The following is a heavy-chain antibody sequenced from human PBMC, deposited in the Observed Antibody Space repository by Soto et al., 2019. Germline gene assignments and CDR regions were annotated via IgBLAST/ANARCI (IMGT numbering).Heavy chain of an antibody. Sequence: QVQLVQSGAGVKKPGASVKVSCKASGYTFTRSGISWVRQAPGQGLEWMGWISTYNGDTNYAQTFQGRVTMTTDTSTSKDHMEERCLRSDDTAVYYCARECAALYYCDGMDGWGQGTPVTVSS. D-gene: IGHD6-25*01. CDR1: GYTFTRSG. CDR2: ISTYNGDT. V-gene: IGHV1-18*01. CDR3: ARECAALYYCDGMDG. J-gene: IGHJ6*02.